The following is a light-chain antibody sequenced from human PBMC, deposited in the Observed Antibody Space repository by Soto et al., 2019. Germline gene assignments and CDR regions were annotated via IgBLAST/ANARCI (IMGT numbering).Light chain of an antibody. CDR3: AAWDDSLNGWV. V-gene: IGLV1-44*01. Sequence: QSVLTQPPSASGTPGQRVTISCSGSSSNIGSNTVNWYQQLPGTAPKLLIYSNNQRPSGVPDRVSGSKSGISASLAISGLQSEDDADYYCAAWDDSLNGWVFGGGTQLTVL. CDR1: SSNIGSNT. CDR2: SNN. J-gene: IGLJ7*01.